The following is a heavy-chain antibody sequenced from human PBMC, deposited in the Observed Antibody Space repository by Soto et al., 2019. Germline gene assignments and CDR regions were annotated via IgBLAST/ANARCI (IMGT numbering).Heavy chain of an antibody. J-gene: IGHJ4*02. V-gene: IGHV4-31*03. Sequence: LSLTCTVSGGSISSGGYYWSWIRQHPGKGLEWIGYIYYSGSTYYNPSLKSRVTISVDTSKNQFSLKLTSVTAADTAVYYCARRYGGNFDYWGQGSLVTVSS. CDR2: IYYSGST. CDR3: ARRYGGNFDY. CDR1: GGSISSGGYY. D-gene: IGHD1-26*01.